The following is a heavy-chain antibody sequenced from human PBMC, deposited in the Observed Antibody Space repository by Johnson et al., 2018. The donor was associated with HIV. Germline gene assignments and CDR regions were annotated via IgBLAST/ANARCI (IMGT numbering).Heavy chain of an antibody. D-gene: IGHD1-26*01. V-gene: IGHV3-11*01. CDR3: ATFGGGSFHAFDI. CDR2: ISSTATNI. J-gene: IGHJ3*02. Sequence: QVQLVESGGGLVKPGGSLRLSCAASGFSFSDYYLSWFRQAPGKGLEWVSYISSTATNIDYADSVKGRFTISRDNAKNSLYLQMNSLRAEDTAVYYCATFGGGSFHAFDIWGQGTMVTVSS. CDR1: GFSFSDYY.